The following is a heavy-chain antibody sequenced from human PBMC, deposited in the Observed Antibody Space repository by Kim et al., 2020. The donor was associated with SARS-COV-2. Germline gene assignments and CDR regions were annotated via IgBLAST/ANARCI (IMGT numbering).Heavy chain of an antibody. Sequence: ASVKVSCKTSGYTFSNYFIYWVRQAPGQGLQWMGWINPKSGFTKYPQEFQGRVTMTRDTSISTAYMELTRLTSDDTGVYFCARGIPPAEVPIGKVEYWFD. CDR2: INPKSGFT. V-gene: IGHV1-2*02. CDR1: GYTFSNYF. D-gene: IGHD1-26*01. CDR3: ARGIPPAEVPIGKVEYWFD. J-gene: IGHJ5*01.